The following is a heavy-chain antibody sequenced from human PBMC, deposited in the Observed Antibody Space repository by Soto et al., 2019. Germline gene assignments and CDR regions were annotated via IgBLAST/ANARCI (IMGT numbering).Heavy chain of an antibody. CDR2: IIPIFGTA. V-gene: IGHV1-69*13. CDR1: GGTFSSYA. J-gene: IGHJ6*02. Sequence: GASVKVSCKASGGTFSSYAISWVRQAPGQGLEWMGGIIPIFGTANYAQKFQGRVTITADESTSTAYMELSSLRSEDTAVYYCARDQSVITIFGVVTTRMDVWGQGTTVTVSS. CDR3: ARDQSVITIFGVVTTRMDV. D-gene: IGHD3-3*01.